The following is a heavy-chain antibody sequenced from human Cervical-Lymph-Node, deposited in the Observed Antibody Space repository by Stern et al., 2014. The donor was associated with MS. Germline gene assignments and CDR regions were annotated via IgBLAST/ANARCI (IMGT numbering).Heavy chain of an antibody. Sequence: VQLVESGPGLVKPSQTLSLTCAVTGGSISSAEYYWSWIRQSPGKGLEWIGDIPNSGTTYYNPSLQHPVTITVVNAQHQFSLNLRSVTAADTAVYYCSRDADGYSLVFGYWGRGTLVTVSS. J-gene: IGHJ4*02. CDR3: SRDADGYSLVFGY. CDR1: GGSISSAEYY. CDR2: IPNSGTT. V-gene: IGHV4-30-4*01. D-gene: IGHD5-24*01.